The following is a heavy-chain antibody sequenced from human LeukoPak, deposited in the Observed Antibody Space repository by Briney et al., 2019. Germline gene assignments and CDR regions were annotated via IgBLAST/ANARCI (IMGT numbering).Heavy chain of an antibody. J-gene: IGHJ4*02. D-gene: IGHD1-26*01. CDR2: IIPIFGTA. CDR3: ATGSPSGSYYVYCDY. V-gene: IGHV1-69*13. Sequence: SVKVSCKASGGTFSSYAISWVRQAPGQGLEWMGGIIPIFGTANYAQKFQGRVTITADESTSTAYMELSSLRSEDTAVYYCATGSPSGSYYVYCDYWGQGTLVTVSS. CDR1: GGTFSSYA.